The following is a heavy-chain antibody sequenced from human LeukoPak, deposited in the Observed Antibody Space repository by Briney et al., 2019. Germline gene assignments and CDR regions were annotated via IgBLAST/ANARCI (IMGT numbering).Heavy chain of an antibody. CDR2: INILSNYI. J-gene: IGHJ4*02. Sequence: GGSLRLSCAASGFTFSSYWMHWVRQAPGKGLEWVSSINILSNYIYYADSVKGRFTISRDNAKNSLYLQMNSLRAEDTAVYYCARDSHSSSWYSEFDYWGQGTLVTVSS. CDR3: ARDSHSSSWYSEFDY. D-gene: IGHD6-13*01. CDR1: GFTFSSYW. V-gene: IGHV3-21*01.